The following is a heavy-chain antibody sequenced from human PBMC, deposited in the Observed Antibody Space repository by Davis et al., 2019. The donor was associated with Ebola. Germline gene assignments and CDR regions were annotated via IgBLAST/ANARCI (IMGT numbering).Heavy chain of an antibody. V-gene: IGHV3-23*01. CDR3: ATKGCTGGSCYGVYYYYGLAV. J-gene: IGHJ6*04. CDR2: IIGSGDST. D-gene: IGHD2-15*01. Sequence: GGSLRLSCAASGFTFSNHAMNWVRQAPGKGLEWVSGIIGSGDSTHYADSVKGRFTISRDNAKNTLYLQMSSLRAGDTALYYCATKGCTGGSCYGVYYYYGLAVWGRGTTVTVSS. CDR1: GFTFSNHA.